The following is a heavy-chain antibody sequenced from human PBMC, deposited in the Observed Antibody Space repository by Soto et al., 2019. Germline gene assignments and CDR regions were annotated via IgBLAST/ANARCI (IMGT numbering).Heavy chain of an antibody. CDR3: ARENRVYDFWSGYSYFQH. J-gene: IGHJ1*01. V-gene: IGHV3-30*03. CDR2: ISYDGSNK. CDR1: GFTFSSYG. Sequence: TGGSLRLSCAASGFTFSSYGMHWVRQAPGKGLEWVAVISYDGSNKYYADSVKGRFTISRDNAKNTLYLQMNSLRAEDTAVYYCARENRVYDFWSGYSYFQHWGQGTLVTVSS. D-gene: IGHD3-3*01.